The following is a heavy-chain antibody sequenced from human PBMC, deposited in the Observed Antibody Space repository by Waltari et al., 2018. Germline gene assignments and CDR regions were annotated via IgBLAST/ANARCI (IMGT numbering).Heavy chain of an antibody. CDR3: AREWGVMVGTAGFYFDY. CDR2: ISSGRSYI. D-gene: IGHD2-15*01. J-gene: IGHJ4*02. Sequence: EVQLVGSGGGLVKPGGSLRLSCAASGFTFSSYTMNWVRQAPGKGLDWVSSISSGRSYIDSADSVKVRFTISRDNAKNSLYLQMNSLRVEDTAVYYCAREWGVMVGTAGFYFDYWGQGALVTVSS. CDR1: GFTFSSYT. V-gene: IGHV3-21*01.